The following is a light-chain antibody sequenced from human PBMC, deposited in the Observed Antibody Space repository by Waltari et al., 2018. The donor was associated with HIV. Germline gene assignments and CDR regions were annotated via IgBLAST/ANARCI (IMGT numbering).Light chain of an antibody. Sequence: SFELPQPPSIPFCFGQPASISCSGAQLGDQYVSWYSQWPGQSPVFVIYEDNKRPPGIPERFSGSNSGDTGTLTISGTQAVDEADYYWQAWDSGTVVFGGGTKLTVL. CDR2: EDN. V-gene: IGLV3-1*01. J-gene: IGLJ2*01. CDR1: QLGDQY. CDR3: QAWDSGTVV.